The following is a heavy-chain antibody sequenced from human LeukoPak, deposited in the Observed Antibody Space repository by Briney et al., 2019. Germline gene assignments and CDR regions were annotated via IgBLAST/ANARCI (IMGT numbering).Heavy chain of an antibody. Sequence: PSETLPLTCTVSGGSISSGFYWGLIRQPPGKGLEWIGSIYHSGSTYYNPSLKSRVTISVDTSKNQFSLKLTSVTAADTAVYYCARSRRSWSTFDYWGQGTLVTVSS. V-gene: IGHV4-38-2*02. J-gene: IGHJ4*02. CDR2: IYHSGST. CDR3: ARSRRSWSTFDY. CDR1: GGSISSGFY. D-gene: IGHD6-13*01.